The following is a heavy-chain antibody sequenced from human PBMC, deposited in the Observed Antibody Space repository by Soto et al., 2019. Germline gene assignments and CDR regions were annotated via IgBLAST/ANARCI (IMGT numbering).Heavy chain of an antibody. D-gene: IGHD1-26*01. J-gene: IGHJ4*02. V-gene: IGHV3-30*18. CDR1: GFTFSHYA. Sequence: QVQLVESGGGVVQPGRSLRLSCAASGFTFSHYAMHWVRQAPGKGLEWVALMSYDGSNEYYADSVKGRFTISRDNSKNTLNLQMNSLRAEDTAVYYCAKDGRHNFDYWGQGTLVTVSS. CDR3: AKDGRHNFDY. CDR2: MSYDGSNE.